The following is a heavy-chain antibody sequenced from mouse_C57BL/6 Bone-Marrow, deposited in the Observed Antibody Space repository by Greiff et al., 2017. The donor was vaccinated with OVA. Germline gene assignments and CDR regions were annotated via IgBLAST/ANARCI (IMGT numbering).Heavy chain of an antibody. Sequence: EVQRVEPGGGLVQPGGSMKLSCVASGFTFSNYWMNWVRQSPEQGLEWVAQIRLKSDNYATHYAESVKGRFTISRDDSKSSVYLQMNNLRAEDTGIYYCTYYDYDAGSAYWGQGTLVTVSA. J-gene: IGHJ3*01. D-gene: IGHD2-4*01. CDR3: TYYDYDAGSAY. CDR2: IRLKSDNYAT. V-gene: IGHV6-3*01. CDR1: GFTFSNYW.